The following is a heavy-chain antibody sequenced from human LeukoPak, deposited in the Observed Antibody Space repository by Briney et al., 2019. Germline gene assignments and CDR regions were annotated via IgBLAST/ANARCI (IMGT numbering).Heavy chain of an antibody. J-gene: IGHJ5*02. CDR1: GYSFTSYW. Sequence: GESLKISCKGSGYSFTSYWIGWVRQMPGKGLEWMGIIYPGDSDTRYSPSFQGQVTISADKSITTAYLQWSSLKASDTAMYYCARGGYGSSLNNWFDPWGQGTLVTVSS. V-gene: IGHV5-51*01. D-gene: IGHD3-10*01. CDR3: ARGGYGSSLNNWFDP. CDR2: IYPGDSDT.